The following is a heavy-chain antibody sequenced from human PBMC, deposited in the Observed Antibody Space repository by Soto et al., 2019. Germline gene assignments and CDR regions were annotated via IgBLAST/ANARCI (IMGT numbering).Heavy chain of an antibody. D-gene: IGHD2-21*02. CDR2: IIPIFGAA. CDR1: GGCFNSFA. Sequence: VACKASGGCFNSFAISWVRQAPGQGLEWMGGIIPIFGAARYGQRIQGRVTITADESTSTAFMELSSLRSEDTAVYYCATSGECRGDCYVYRMDVWGQGTTVTVS. J-gene: IGHJ6*02. CDR3: ATSGECRGDCYVYRMDV. V-gene: IGHV1-69*01.